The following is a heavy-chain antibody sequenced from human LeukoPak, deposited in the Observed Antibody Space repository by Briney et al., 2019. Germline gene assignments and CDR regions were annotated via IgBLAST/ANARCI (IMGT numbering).Heavy chain of an antibody. CDR2: ISSDGRNT. V-gene: IGHV3-23*01. J-gene: IGHJ4*02. D-gene: IGHD3-16*01. CDR1: GFSFNNYG. Sequence: PGGSLRLSRAASGFSFNNYGMTWVRRTPGTGLERVSTISSDGRNTHYADSVRGRFTISRDNSNNTLYLQLNGLSADDTGLYYCATDVGGAMFDYWGQGTLVTVSS. CDR3: ATDVGGAMFDY.